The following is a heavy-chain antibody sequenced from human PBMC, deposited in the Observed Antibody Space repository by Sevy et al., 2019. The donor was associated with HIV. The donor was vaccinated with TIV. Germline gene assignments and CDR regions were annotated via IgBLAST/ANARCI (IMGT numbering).Heavy chain of an antibody. J-gene: IGHJ4*02. Sequence: GGSLRLSCTASGFTFGDYAMSWFRQAPGKGLEWVGFIRSKAYGGTTEYAASVKGRCTISRDDSKSIAYLQMNSLKTEDTAVYYCTRAAAYCGGDCYWSTFDYWGQGTLVTVSS. D-gene: IGHD2-21*02. CDR2: IRSKAYGGTT. CDR1: GFTFGDYA. CDR3: TRAAAYCGGDCYWSTFDY. V-gene: IGHV3-49*03.